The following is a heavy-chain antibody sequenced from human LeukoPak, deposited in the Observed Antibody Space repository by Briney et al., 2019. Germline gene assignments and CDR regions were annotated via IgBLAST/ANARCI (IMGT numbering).Heavy chain of an antibody. CDR3: AIIVATIGPFDY. CDR1: GYTFAGYY. J-gene: IGHJ4*02. CDR2: INPNSGGT. V-gene: IGHV1-2*02. Sequence: AASVKVSCKAPGYTFAGYYMHRVRQAPGQGLEWMGWINPNSGGTNYAQKFQGRVTMTRDTSISTAYMELSRLRSDDTAVYYCAIIVATIGPFDYWGQGTLVTVSS. D-gene: IGHD5-12*01.